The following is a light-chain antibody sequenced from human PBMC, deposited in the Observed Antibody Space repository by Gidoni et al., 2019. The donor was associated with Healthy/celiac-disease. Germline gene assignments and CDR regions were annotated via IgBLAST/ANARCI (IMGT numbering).Light chain of an antibody. CDR2: WAS. J-gene: IGKJ1*01. CDR1: QRVLYTSNNKSY. Sequence: DILLTQSPDSLAVSLGDRATINCKSSQRVLYTSNNKSYLAWYQQKPGQPPKLLIYWASTREPGVPDRFSGSGSGTDFTLTISSLQAEDVAVYYCQQYYSTPQGTFGQGTKVEIK. V-gene: IGKV4-1*01. CDR3: QQYYSTPQGT.